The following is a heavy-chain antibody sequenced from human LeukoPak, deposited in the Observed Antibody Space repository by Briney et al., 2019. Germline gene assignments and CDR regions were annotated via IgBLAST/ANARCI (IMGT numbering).Heavy chain of an antibody. V-gene: IGHV3-7*01. CDR2: IKQDGSEK. J-gene: IGHJ4*02. CDR1: GFTFSSYW. CDR3: ARSYGESGPQFTYFDY. D-gene: IGHD4-17*01. Sequence: TGGSLRLSCAASGFTFSSYWMSGVRQAPGKGLEWVANIKQDGSEKYYVDSVKGRFTISRDNAKNSLYLQMNSLRAEDGAVYYCARSYGESGPQFTYFDYWGQGALVTVSS.